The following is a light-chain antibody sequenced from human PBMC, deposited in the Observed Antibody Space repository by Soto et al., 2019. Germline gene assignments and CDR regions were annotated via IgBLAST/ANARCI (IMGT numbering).Light chain of an antibody. Sequence: EIVLTQSPATLSLSPGERATLSCRASQSVSRYLAWLQQKPGQAPRLLLYDVSTRATGIPARFSGSGSGTDFTLTISSLAPEDFAVYYGQQCSNWPPEYTFGQGTKLEIK. V-gene: IGKV3-11*01. CDR1: QSVSRY. CDR2: DVS. J-gene: IGKJ2*01. CDR3: QQCSNWPPEYT.